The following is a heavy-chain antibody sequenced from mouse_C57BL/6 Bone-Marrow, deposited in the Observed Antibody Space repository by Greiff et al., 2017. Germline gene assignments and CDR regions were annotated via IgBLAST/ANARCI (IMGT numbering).Heavy chain of an antibody. J-gene: IGHJ1*03. CDR1: GYTFTSYG. CDR2: IYPRSGNT. Sequence: QVLLQQSGAELARPGASVKLSCKASGYTFTSYGISWVKQRTGQGLEWIGEIYPRSGNTYYNEKFKGKATLTADKSSSTAYMELRSLTSEDSAVYFCARSDYYGRGDWYFDVWGTGTTVTVSS. V-gene: IGHV1-81*01. CDR3: ARSDYYGRGDWYFDV. D-gene: IGHD1-1*01.